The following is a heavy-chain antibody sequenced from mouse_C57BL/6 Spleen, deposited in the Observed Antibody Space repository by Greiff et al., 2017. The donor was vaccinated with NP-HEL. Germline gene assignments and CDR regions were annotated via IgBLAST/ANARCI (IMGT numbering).Heavy chain of an antibody. CDR3: ARGDYYGTTFDY. V-gene: IGHV1-47*01. J-gene: IGHJ2*01. CDR1: GYTFTTYP. CDR2: FHPYNDDT. Sequence: VHLVESGAELVKPGASVKMSCKASGYTFTTYPIEWMKQNHGKSLEWIGNFHPYNDDTKYNEKFKGKATLTVEKSSSTVYLELSRLTSDDSAVYYCARGDYYGTTFDYWGQGTTLTVSS. D-gene: IGHD1-2*01.